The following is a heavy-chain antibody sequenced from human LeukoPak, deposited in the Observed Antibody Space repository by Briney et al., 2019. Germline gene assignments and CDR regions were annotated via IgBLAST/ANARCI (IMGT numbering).Heavy chain of an antibody. Sequence: GASPQTSSNGAGGGFSSHWNGRVRPTPGKGREWMGINYSGDSDTRYSPSFQGQVTISADKSNSTAYLRLSSRKGSDTAMYYSVIRGSGMEVWGEGTTVTVSS. CDR3: VIRGSGMEV. V-gene: IGHV5-51*01. CDR2: NYSGDSDT. D-gene: IGHD1-26*01. CDR1: GGGFSSHW. J-gene: IGHJ6*04.